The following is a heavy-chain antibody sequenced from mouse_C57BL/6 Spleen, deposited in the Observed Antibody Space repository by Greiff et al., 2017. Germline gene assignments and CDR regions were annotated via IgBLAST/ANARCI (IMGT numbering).Heavy chain of an antibody. J-gene: IGHJ4*01. Sequence: DVHLVESGGGLVQPGGSLKLSCAASGFTFSDYYMYWVRQTPEKRLEWVAYISNGGGSTYYPDTVKGRFTISRDNAKNTLYLQMSRLKSEDTAMYYCARGNYGSSYDAMDYWGQGTSVTVSS. D-gene: IGHD1-1*01. CDR3: ARGNYGSSYDAMDY. V-gene: IGHV5-12*01. CDR2: ISNGGGST. CDR1: GFTFSDYY.